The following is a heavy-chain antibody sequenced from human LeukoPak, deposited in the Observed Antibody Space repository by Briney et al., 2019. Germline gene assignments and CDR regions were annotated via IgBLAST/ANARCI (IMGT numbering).Heavy chain of an antibody. CDR1: GFTASSNY. CDR2: IYSGGSI. J-gene: IGHJ2*01. V-gene: IGHV3-53*01. D-gene: IGHD4-17*01. CDR3: ARAFYGDYTGPCYFDL. Sequence: PGRSLRLSCAASGFTASSNYMRSVRQAPGKGLEWVSLIYSGGSIYYADSVKGRFTISRDNSKNMVYFQMNSLRAEDTAVYYCARAFYGDYTGPCYFDLCGRGTLVTVSS.